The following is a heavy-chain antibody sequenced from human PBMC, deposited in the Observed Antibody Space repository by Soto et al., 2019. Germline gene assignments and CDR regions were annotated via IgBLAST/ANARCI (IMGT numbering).Heavy chain of an antibody. D-gene: IGHD4-17*01. J-gene: IGHJ4*02. CDR1: GFTFSNYA. Sequence: EVQVLESGGGLVQPGGSLRLSCAASGFTFSNYAMSWVRQAPGKGLEWVSTISGSGDNTDYGDSVKGRFTISRDNSTNTLYLQMNSLRAEDTAAYYCAKDPLTVTPYFDYWGQGTLVTVSS. CDR2: ISGSGDNT. V-gene: IGHV3-23*02. CDR3: AKDPLTVTPYFDY.